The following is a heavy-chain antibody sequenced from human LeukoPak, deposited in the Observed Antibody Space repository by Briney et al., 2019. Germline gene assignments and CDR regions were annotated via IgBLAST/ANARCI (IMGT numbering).Heavy chain of an antibody. Sequence: SETLSLTCAVSDGSISTFYWSWIRQPPGKGLEWVGYTHYSGTTYYNPSLKSRVTMSVNTSKHQFSLEMTSVTAADTAVYYCARGHRSITKHSSSWYSWWFDPWGQGTLVTVSS. V-gene: IGHV4-59*01. D-gene: IGHD6-13*01. J-gene: IGHJ5*02. CDR1: DGSISTFY. CDR2: THYSGTT. CDR3: ARGHRSITKHSSSWYSWWFDP.